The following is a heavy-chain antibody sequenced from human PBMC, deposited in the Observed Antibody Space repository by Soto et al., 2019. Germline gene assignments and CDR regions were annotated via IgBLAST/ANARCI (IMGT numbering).Heavy chain of an antibody. D-gene: IGHD3-10*01. CDR1: GGSFSGYY. J-gene: IGHJ6*02. V-gene: IGHV4-34*01. Sequence: QVQLQQWGAGLLKPSETLSLTCAVYGGSFSGYYWSWIRQPPGKGLEWIGEINHSGSTNYNPSLKSRVTISVDTSKNQFSLKLSSVTAADTAVYYCATKTPLLYYYGMDVWGQGTTVTVSS. CDR3: ATKTPLLYYYGMDV. CDR2: INHSGST.